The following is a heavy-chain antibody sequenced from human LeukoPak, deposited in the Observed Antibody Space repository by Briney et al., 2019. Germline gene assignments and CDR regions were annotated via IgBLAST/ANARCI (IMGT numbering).Heavy chain of an antibody. Sequence: GGSLRLSCAGSGFTFSSYSMNWVRQAPGKGLEWVSSISSSSSYIYYADSVKGRFTISRDNAKNSLYLQMNSLRAEDTAVYYCARERKLTTCFDYWGQGTLVTVSS. D-gene: IGHD4/OR15-4a*01. J-gene: IGHJ4*02. CDR1: GFTFSSYS. V-gene: IGHV3-21*01. CDR2: ISSSSSYI. CDR3: ARERKLTTCFDY.